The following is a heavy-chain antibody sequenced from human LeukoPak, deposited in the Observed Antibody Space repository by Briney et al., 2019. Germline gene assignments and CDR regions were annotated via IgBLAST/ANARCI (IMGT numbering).Heavy chain of an antibody. J-gene: IGHJ4*02. CDR2: ISGRGGGT. Sequence: PGGSLRLSCAASGFTFSSYAMSRVRQAPGKGLERVSAISGRGGGTNYADSVKGRFTISRDNSKNTLYLQMNHLKAEGTGVYYCSKTAGVIVVVISVYHFDYWGQGTLVTVSS. CDR1: GFTFSSYA. CDR3: SKTAGVIVVVISVYHFDY. D-gene: IGHD3-22*01. V-gene: IGHV3-23*01.